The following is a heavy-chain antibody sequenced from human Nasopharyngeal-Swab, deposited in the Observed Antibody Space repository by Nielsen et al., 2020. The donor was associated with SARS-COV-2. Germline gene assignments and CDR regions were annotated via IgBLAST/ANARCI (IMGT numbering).Heavy chain of an antibody. CDR2: ISWNSKAI. V-gene: IGHV3-9*01. Sequence: SLKISCAASGFTFDDYAMHWVRQAPGKGLEWVSGISWNSKAIDYVDSVKGRFTISRDNAKSSLYLQMNSLRAEDTALYYCAKDIPDGAFDIWGQGTMGTVSS. D-gene: IGHD5-24*01. J-gene: IGHJ3*02. CDR1: GFTFDDYA. CDR3: AKDIPDGAFDI.